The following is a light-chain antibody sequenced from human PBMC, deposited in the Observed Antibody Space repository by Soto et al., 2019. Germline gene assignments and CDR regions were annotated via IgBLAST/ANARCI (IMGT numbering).Light chain of an antibody. J-gene: IGKJ1*01. Sequence: EIVLTQSPDTLSLSPGERATLSCRASQSVSSSYLAWYQQRPGQAPRLLIYGASSRATGIPDRFSGSGSGTDFTLTISRLEPEDFAVYYCQQYTTSLPWTFGQGTKVEIK. CDR2: GAS. V-gene: IGKV3-20*01. CDR1: QSVSSSY. CDR3: QQYTTSLPWT.